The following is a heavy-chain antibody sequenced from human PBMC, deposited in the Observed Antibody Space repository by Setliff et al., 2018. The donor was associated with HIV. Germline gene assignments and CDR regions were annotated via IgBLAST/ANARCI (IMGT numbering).Heavy chain of an antibody. J-gene: IGHJ6*03. CDR2: ISSTSSNI. CDR3: ARDWNGSGRAMDV. D-gene: IGHD3-10*01. V-gene: IGHV3-48*01. CDR1: GFSFSSYG. Sequence: QAGGSLRLSCAASGFSFSSYGMNWVRQAPGKGLEWVSYISSTSSNIYYVDSVEGRFTISRDNAENSVHLQMNSLRAEDTAVYYCARDWNGSGRAMDVWGKGTTVTVSS.